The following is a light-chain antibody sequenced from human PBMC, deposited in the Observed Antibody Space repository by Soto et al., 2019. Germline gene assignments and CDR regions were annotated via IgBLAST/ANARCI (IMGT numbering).Light chain of an antibody. CDR2: GAS. CDR1: QGINKY. CDR3: QHYSGAPWA. V-gene: IGKV1-27*01. J-gene: IGKJ1*01. Sequence: DIQMTQSPSSLSASVGDRVTITCRASQGINKYLAWYQQRPGKPPKVLIYGASTLHSGVPPRFSGSGSGTEFLLTISGLQPEDVATYYCQHYSGAPWAFGQGTNVDI.